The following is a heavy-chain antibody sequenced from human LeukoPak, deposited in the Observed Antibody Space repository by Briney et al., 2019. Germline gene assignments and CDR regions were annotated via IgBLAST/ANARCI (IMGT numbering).Heavy chain of an antibody. V-gene: IGHV3-48*03. CDR1: GFTFSDYE. J-gene: IGHJ4*02. CDR3: ARDFTPTYYYDSSGYYSGY. D-gene: IGHD3-22*01. Sequence: GGSLRLSCAASGFTFSDYEMNWVRQAPGKGLEWLSHISISGTTIHYADSVKGRFTISRDNAKNSVYLQMTSLRAEDTAVYYCARDFTPTYYYDSSGYYSGYWGQGTLVTVSS. CDR2: ISISGTTI.